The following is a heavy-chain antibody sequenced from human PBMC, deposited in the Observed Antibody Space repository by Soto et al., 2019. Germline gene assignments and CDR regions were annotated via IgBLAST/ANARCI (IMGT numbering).Heavy chain of an antibody. D-gene: IGHD3-10*01. CDR1: GFTFSTYA. CDR2: LTPSGGET. Sequence: EAQLLESGGGLVRPGGSLRLSCVASGFTFSTYAMSWVRQAPGKGLEWVSALTPSGGETYYADSVKGRFTISRDNSMNALYLQMNSLRAEDTAVYYCAKSGRVGLIRGPVDYWGQGTLVTVSS. V-gene: IGHV3-23*01. J-gene: IGHJ4*02. CDR3: AKSGRVGLIRGPVDY.